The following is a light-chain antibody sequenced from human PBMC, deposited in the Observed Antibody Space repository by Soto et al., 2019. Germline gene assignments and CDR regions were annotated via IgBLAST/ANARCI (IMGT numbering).Light chain of an antibody. CDR1: SSNIGAGYD. V-gene: IGLV1-40*01. Sequence: QSVLTQPPSVSGAPGQTITISCTGSSSNIGAGYDVHWYQQLPGRAPKLIIYEGTKRPSGVSYRFSGSKSGTSASLTISGLQAEDEADYFCCSYAGSATYVFGTGTKLTVL. CDR2: EGT. CDR3: CSYAGSATYV. J-gene: IGLJ1*01.